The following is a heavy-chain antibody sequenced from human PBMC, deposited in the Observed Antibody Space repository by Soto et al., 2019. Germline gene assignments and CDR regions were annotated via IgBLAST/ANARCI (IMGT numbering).Heavy chain of an antibody. CDR3: ARHPNAYFDE. CDR1: GGSISSGGYY. V-gene: IGHV4-31*03. CDR2: IYYSGST. Sequence: SETLSLTCTVSGGSISSGGYYWSWIRQHPGKGLEWIGYIYYSGSTYYNPTLKSRVTISVDTSKNQFSLKLTSVTAADTAVEYGARHPNAYFDEWGQGALVTVSS. J-gene: IGHJ4*02.